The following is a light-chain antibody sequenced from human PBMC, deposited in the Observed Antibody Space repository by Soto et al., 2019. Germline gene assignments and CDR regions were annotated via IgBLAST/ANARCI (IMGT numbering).Light chain of an antibody. CDR3: SSYTTGGSYV. CDR1: SRDVGGYNS. CDR2: DVS. J-gene: IGLJ1*01. Sequence: QSALTQPASVSGSPGLSIAISCTGTSRDVGGYNSVSWYQQQPGKVPKLMIYDVSNRPSGVSNRFSGSKSGNTASLTISGLQAEDEGDYYCSSYTTGGSYVVGTGTKLTVL. V-gene: IGLV2-14*01.